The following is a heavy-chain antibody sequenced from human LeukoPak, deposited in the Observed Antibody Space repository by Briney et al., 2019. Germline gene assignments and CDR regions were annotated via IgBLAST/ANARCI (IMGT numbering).Heavy chain of an antibody. CDR1: GFTFSSYS. Sequence: GGSLRLSCAASGFTFSSYSMNWVRQAPGKGLEWVSSIRSSSSYIYYADSVKGRFTISRDNAKNSLYLQMNSLRAEDTAVYYCARVSYDILTGYSYIDYWGQGTLVTVSS. CDR3: ARVSYDILTGYSYIDY. CDR2: IRSSSSYI. J-gene: IGHJ4*02. V-gene: IGHV3-21*01. D-gene: IGHD3-9*01.